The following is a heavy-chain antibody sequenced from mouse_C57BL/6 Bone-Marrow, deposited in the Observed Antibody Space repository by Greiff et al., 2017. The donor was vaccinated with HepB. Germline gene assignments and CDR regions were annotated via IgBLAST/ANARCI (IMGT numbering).Heavy chain of an antibody. D-gene: IGHD2-4*01. CDR1: GFNFKDYY. Sequence: VQLQHSGAELVKPGASVKLSCTASGFNFKDYYMHWVKQRTEQGLEWIGRIDPEDGETKYAPKFQGKATITADTSSNTAYLQLSSLTSDDTAVYYCARLYYDYNLYYAMDYWGQGTSVTVSS. V-gene: IGHV14-2*01. CDR2: IDPEDGET. J-gene: IGHJ4*01. CDR3: ARLYYDYNLYYAMDY.